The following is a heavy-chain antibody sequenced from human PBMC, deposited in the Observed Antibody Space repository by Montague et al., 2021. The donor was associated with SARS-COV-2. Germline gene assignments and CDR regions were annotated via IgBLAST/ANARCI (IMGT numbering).Heavy chain of an antibody. Sequence: SLRLSCAASAFTFSSYSVNWVRQAPGKGLEWISYISSSTNIIYYADSVKGRFTISRDNARNSLYLQMNSLRVDDTAVYYCAKDLVLRAARPDALDVWGQGTVVTVSS. J-gene: IGHJ3*01. V-gene: IGHV3-48*04. CDR3: AKDLVLRAARPDALDV. CDR2: ISSSTNII. CDR1: AFTFSSYS. D-gene: IGHD6-6*01.